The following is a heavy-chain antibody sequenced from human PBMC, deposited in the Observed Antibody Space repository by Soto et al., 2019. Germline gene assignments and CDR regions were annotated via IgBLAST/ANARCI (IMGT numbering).Heavy chain of an antibody. J-gene: IGHJ5*02. CDR3: VRDGTKTLRDWFDP. Sequence: TLSLTCTVSGASISGFYWSWIRKSAGKGLEWIGRIYATGTTDYNPSLKSRVMMSVDTSKKQFSLKLRSVTAADTAVYYCVRDGTKTLRDWFDPWGQGISVTVAS. CDR1: GASISGFY. CDR2: IYATGTT. D-gene: IGHD1-1*01. V-gene: IGHV4-4*07.